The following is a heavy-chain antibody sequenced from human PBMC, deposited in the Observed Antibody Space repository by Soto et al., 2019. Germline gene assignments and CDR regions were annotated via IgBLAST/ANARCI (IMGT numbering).Heavy chain of an antibody. CDR3: AKIYANSGYVFDY. V-gene: IGHV3-23*01. J-gene: IGHJ4*02. D-gene: IGHD5-12*01. Sequence: PGGSLRLSCAASGVTFSSYAMGWVRQAPGKGLEWVSAISGSGGSTYYADSVKGRFTISRDNSKNTLYLQMNSLRAEDTAVYYCAKIYANSGYVFDYWGQGTLVTVSS. CDR2: ISGSGGST. CDR1: GVTFSSYA.